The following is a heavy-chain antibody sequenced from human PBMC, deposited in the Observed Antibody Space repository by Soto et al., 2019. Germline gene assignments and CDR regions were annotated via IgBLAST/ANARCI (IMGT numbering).Heavy chain of an antibody. Sequence: PGGSLRLSCAASGFTFSSYGMHWVRQAPGKGLEWVAIIWYDGSDKYYADSVEGRFTISRDNSKNTLYLQINSLRAEDTAVYFCARDFGTTTTTQTSRATHYPGQAPLVTV. CDR3: ARDFGTTTTTQTSRATHY. CDR2: IWYDGSDK. CDR1: GFTFSSYG. J-gene: IGHJ4*02. V-gene: IGHV3-33*01. D-gene: IGHD4-4*01.